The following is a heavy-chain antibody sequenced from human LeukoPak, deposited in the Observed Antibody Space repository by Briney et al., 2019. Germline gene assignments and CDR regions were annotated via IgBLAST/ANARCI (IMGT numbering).Heavy chain of an antibody. CDR3: ARDRVPVYAMALYYYYGMDV. Sequence: ASVKVSCKASGYTFTGYYMHWVRQAPGQGLEWMGWINPNSGGTNYAQKFQGWVTMTRDTSISTAYMELSRLRSDDTAVYYCARDRVPVYAMALYYYYGMDVWGQGTTVTVSS. J-gene: IGHJ6*02. V-gene: IGHV1-2*04. CDR2: INPNSGGT. CDR1: GYTFTGYY. D-gene: IGHD2-8*01.